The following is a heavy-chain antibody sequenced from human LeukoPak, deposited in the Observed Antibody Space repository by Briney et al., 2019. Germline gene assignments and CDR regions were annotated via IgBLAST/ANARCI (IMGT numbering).Heavy chain of an antibody. CDR2: IYSTGST. J-gene: IGHJ4*02. Sequence: SETLSLTCTVSGGSISRYYWSWIRQPAGKGLVWIGRIYSTGSTNYNSSLKNRVTMSVDTSKNQFSLKLSSVTAADTAVYYCARVRDGGLDYWGQGTLVTVSS. D-gene: IGHD5-24*01. CDR1: GGSISRYY. V-gene: IGHV4-4*07. CDR3: ARVRDGGLDY.